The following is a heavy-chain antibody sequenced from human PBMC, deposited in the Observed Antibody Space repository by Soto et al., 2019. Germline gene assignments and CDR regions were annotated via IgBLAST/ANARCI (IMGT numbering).Heavy chain of an antibody. CDR3: ARDRRGGFDY. V-gene: IGHV3-30-3*01. CDR1: GFTFSSYA. J-gene: IGHJ4*02. Sequence: QVQLVESGGGVVQPGRSLRLSCAASGFTFSSYAMHWVRQAPGKGLEWVAVISYDGSNKYYADSVKGRFTISRDNSKNTLYLQMNSLRAEDTAVYYCARDRRGGFDYWGQGTLVTVSS. CDR2: ISYDGSNK. D-gene: IGHD3-16*01.